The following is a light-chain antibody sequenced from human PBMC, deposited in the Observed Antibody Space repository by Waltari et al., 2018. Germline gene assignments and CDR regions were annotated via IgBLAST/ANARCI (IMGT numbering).Light chain of an antibody. CDR2: DVS. J-gene: IGLJ3*02. V-gene: IGLV2-14*01. CDR3: SSYTSSSTCLWV. Sequence: QSALTQPASVSGSPGQSITISCTGTSSDVGGYNYVSWYQQHPDKAPKLMIYDVSKRPSGVSNRVSGSKSGNTASLTISGLQAEDEADYYCSSYTSSSTCLWVFGGGTKLTVL. CDR1: SSDVGGYNY.